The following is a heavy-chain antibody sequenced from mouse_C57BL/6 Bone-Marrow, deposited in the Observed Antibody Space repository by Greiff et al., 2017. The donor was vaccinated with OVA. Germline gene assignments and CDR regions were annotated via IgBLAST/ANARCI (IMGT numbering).Heavy chain of an antibody. CDR2: IWSDGST. Sequence: QVQLKESGPGLVAPSQSLSITCTVSGFSLTSYGVHWVRQPPGKGLEWLVVIWSDGSTTYNSALKSRLSISKDNSKSQVFLKMNSLQTDDTAMYYCARHGAYDGTLGYFDVWGTGTTVTVSS. J-gene: IGHJ1*03. CDR1: GFSLTSYG. CDR3: ARHGAYDGTLGYFDV. V-gene: IGHV2-6-1*01. D-gene: IGHD2-3*01.